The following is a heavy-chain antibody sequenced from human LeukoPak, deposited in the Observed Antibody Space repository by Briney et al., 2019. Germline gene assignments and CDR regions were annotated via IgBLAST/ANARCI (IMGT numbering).Heavy chain of an antibody. CDR2: IYFSGST. CDR3: ARRFGRLVAAAGTYGY. CDR1: GASISSGGYY. D-gene: IGHD6-13*01. J-gene: IGHJ4*02. Sequence: SETLSLTCTGSGASISSGGYYWSWIRQHPGKGLEWIGYIYFSGSTYYNPSLKSRVTISVDTSKNQFSLKLSSVTAADTAVYYCARRFGRLVAAAGTYGYWGQGTLVTVSS. V-gene: IGHV4-31*03.